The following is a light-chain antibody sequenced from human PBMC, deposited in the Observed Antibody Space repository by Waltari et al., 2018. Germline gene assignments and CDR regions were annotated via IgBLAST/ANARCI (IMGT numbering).Light chain of an antibody. CDR1: QDIRTW. V-gene: IGKV1-12*01. CDR3: QQSGTFPPT. J-gene: IGKJ1*01. Sequence: DIRMTQSPSSVSASVGDRVPITCRASQDIRTWIAWYQQKPGKAPRLLIYHASGLQSGVPSRFSGSGSGTDFTLTISSLQPEDFATYSCQQSGTFPPTFGPGTKVEI. CDR2: HAS.